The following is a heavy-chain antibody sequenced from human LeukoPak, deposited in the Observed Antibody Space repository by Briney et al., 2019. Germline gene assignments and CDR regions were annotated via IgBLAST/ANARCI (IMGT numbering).Heavy chain of an antibody. V-gene: IGHV1-18*01. CDR1: GYTFTSYG. CDR2: ISAYNGNT. Sequence: GASVKVSCKASGYTFTSYGISWVRQAPGQGLEWMGWISAYNGNTNYAQKLQGRVTMTTDTSTSTAYMELRSLRSDDTAVYYCARGQSDSGSYYYYYYMDVWGKGTTVTVSS. D-gene: IGHD1-26*01. J-gene: IGHJ6*03. CDR3: ARGQSDSGSYYYYYYMDV.